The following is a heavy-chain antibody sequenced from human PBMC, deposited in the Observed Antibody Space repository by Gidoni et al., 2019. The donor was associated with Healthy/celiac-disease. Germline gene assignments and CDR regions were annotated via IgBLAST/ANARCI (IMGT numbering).Heavy chain of an antibody. Sequence: QVQLVESGGGVVQPGRSLCLSCAASGFTFSSYAMHWVRQAPGKGLEWVAVISYDGSNKDYADAVKGRFTISRDNSKNTLYLQMNSLRAEDTAVYYCARDSAEQQHDYWGQGTLVTVSS. CDR1: GFTFSSYA. V-gene: IGHV3-30*04. CDR2: ISYDGSNK. D-gene: IGHD6-13*01. CDR3: ARDSAEQQHDY. J-gene: IGHJ4*02.